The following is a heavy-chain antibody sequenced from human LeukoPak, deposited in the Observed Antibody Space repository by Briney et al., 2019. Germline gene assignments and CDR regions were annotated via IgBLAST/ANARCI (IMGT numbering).Heavy chain of an antibody. J-gene: IGHJ3*02. CDR2: NNHSGST. Sequence: PSETLSLTCTVSGGSISSSSYYWGWIRQPPGKGLEWIGENNHSGSTNYNPSLKSRVTISVDTSKNQFSLKLSSVTAADTAVYYCARGQYDYVWGSYRSRDAFDIWGQGTMVTVSS. V-gene: IGHV4-39*07. CDR1: GGSISSSSYY. CDR3: ARGQYDYVWGSYRSRDAFDI. D-gene: IGHD3-16*02.